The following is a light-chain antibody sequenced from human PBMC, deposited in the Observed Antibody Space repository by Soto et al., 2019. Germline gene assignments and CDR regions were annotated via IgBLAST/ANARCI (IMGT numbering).Light chain of an antibody. CDR3: QQYGSSRT. Sequence: EIVLTQSPGTLSLSPGERATLSCRASQSVSSSYLAWYQQKPGQAPRLLIYGASSRATGTPDRFSGSGSGKDFTLTISRLEPEDFAVYYCQQYGSSRTFGQGTKVEIK. J-gene: IGKJ1*01. CDR2: GAS. CDR1: QSVSSSY. V-gene: IGKV3-20*01.